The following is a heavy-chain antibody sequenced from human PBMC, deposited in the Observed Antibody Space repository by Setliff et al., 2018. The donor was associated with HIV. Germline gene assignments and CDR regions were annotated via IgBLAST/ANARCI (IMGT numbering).Heavy chain of an antibody. CDR1: GGSISSSNYY. CDR2: IYYSGST. Sequence: SETLSLTCTVPGGSISSSNYYWGWIRQPPGKGLEWIGSIYYSGSTYYNPSLKSRVTIPIDMSKNQFSLKLSSVTAADTAVYYCARDYGDYVFAFDIWGQGTMFTVSS. V-gene: IGHV4-39*07. CDR3: ARDYGDYVFAFDI. J-gene: IGHJ3*02. D-gene: IGHD4-17*01.